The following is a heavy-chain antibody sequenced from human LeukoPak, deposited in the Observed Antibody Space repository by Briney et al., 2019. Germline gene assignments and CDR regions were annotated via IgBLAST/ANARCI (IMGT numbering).Heavy chain of an antibody. J-gene: IGHJ4*02. CDR2: INPSGGRT. V-gene: IGHV1-46*01. D-gene: IGHD3-3*01. CDR1: GYTFTSDY. Sequence: GASVKVSCKASGYTFTSDYIHWVRQAPGQGLGWLGIINPSGGRTTYGQNFQGRVTMTRGTSTSTVYMELSSLRSEDTAVYYCARGSRFLDYWGQGTLVTVSS. CDR3: ARGSRFLDY.